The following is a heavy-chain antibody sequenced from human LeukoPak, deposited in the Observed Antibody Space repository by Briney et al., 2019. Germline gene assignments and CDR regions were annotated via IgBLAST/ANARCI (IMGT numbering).Heavy chain of an antibody. V-gene: IGHV3-23*01. Sequence: GSLRLSCAASGFTLSSYAMSWVRQAPGKGLEWVSAISGSGGSTYYADFVKGRFTISRDNSKNTLYLQMNSLRAEDTAVYYCAKGGKWDVTPFDYWGQGTLVTVSS. CDR2: ISGSGGST. CDR1: GFTLSSYA. D-gene: IGHD1-26*01. CDR3: AKGGKWDVTPFDY. J-gene: IGHJ4*02.